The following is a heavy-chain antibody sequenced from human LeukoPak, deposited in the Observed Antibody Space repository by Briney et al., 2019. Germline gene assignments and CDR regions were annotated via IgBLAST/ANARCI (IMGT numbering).Heavy chain of an antibody. V-gene: IGHV1-18*01. J-gene: IGHJ4*02. CDR2: ICSNDGNT. CDR1: GYTFTSYG. CDR3: ARDLKRAPSRITMIVSGY. Sequence: ASVKVSCKASGYTFTSYGISWVRQAPGQGLEWMGWICSNDGNTYYVQNFQGRVTMTTDTSTSTAYMELRSLRSDDTAVYYCARDLKRAPSRITMIVSGYWGQGTLVTVSS. D-gene: IGHD3-22*01.